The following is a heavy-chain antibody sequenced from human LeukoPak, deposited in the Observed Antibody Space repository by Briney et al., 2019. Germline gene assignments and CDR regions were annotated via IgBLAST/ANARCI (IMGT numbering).Heavy chain of an antibody. CDR2: IYTSGST. CDR3: ARAGYSYGFDWFDP. CDR1: GGSISSGSYY. V-gene: IGHV4-61*02. J-gene: IGHJ5*02. D-gene: IGHD5-18*01. Sequence: SQTLSLTCTVSGGSISSGSYYWSWIRQPAGKGLEWIGRIYTSGSTNYNPSLKSRVTISEDTSKNQFSLKLSSVTAADTAVYYCARAGYSYGFDWFDPWGQGTLVTVSS.